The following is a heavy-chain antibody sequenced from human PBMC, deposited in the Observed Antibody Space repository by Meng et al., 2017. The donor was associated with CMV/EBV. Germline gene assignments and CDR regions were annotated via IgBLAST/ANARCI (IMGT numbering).Heavy chain of an antibody. CDR2: INHSGST. D-gene: IGHD4-23*01. V-gene: IGHV4-34*01. Sequence: SETLSLTCAVYGGSFSGYYWSWIRQPPGKGLEWIGEINHSGSTNYNPSLKSRVTISVDTSKNQFSLKLSSVTAADTAVYYCARGYQVGGGNSGYYFDYWGQGTLVTVSS. CDR1: GGSFSGYY. J-gene: IGHJ4*02. CDR3: ARGYQVGGGNSGYYFDY.